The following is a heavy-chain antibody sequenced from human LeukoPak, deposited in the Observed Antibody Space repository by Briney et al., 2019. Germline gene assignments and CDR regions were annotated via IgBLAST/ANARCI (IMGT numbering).Heavy chain of an antibody. D-gene: IGHD2/OR15-2a*01. CDR2: IYADGSI. J-gene: IGHJ4*02. CDR3: ARDFSGQ. V-gene: IGHV3-53*01. Sequence: GGSLRLSCVVSGATINSNYMSWVRQAPGKGLEWVSVIYADGSIYYTDSVKGRFTISRDLSKNTLYLQMNSLRVEDTAVYHCARDFSGQWSQGTLVTVSS. CDR1: GATINSNY.